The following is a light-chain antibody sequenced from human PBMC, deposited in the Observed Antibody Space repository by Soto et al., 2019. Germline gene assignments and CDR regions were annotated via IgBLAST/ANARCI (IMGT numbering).Light chain of an antibody. CDR1: SSNIGSNA. CDR3: AAWDDSLNGAV. V-gene: IGLV1-44*01. J-gene: IGLJ2*01. Sequence: QSVLTQPPSASGTPGQRVTISCSGSSSNIGSNAVNWYQQLPGTAPKVLIYSNNQRPSGVPDRFSGSKSGTSASLAISGLQSEDEADYYCAAWDDSLNGAVFGGGTKLTVL. CDR2: SNN.